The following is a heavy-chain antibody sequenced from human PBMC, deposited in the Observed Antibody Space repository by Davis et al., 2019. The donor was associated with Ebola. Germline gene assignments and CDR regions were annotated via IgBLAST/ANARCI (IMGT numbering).Heavy chain of an antibody. Sequence: MPSETLSLTCTVSGGSISSYYWSWIRQPPGKGLEWIGEINHSGRTNYNPSLKSRVTISVDTSKNQFSLKLNSVTAADTAVYYCARGLHWFDPWGQGTLVTVSS. J-gene: IGHJ5*02. D-gene: IGHD5-18*01. CDR2: INHSGRT. CDR1: GGSISSYY. V-gene: IGHV4-34*01. CDR3: ARGLHWFDP.